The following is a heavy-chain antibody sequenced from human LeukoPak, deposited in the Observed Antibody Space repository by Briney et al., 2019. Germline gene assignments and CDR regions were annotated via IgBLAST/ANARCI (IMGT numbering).Heavy chain of an antibody. Sequence: GRSLRLSCAASGFTFSRFGISWVRQAPGKGLEWVSSISNSGDITYYADSVRGRFTISRDNSKNTLYLLMNSLRAEDTAVYYCAPETYFFDYWGQGTLVTVSS. D-gene: IGHD5-24*01. CDR2: ISNSGDIT. CDR1: GFTFSRFG. V-gene: IGHV3-23*01. J-gene: IGHJ4*02. CDR3: APETYFFDY.